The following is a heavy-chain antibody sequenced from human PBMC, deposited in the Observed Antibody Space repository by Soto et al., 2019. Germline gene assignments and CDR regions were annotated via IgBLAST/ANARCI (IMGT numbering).Heavy chain of an antibody. CDR3: ARSNGDYGDY. J-gene: IGHJ4*02. V-gene: IGHV4-59*01. Sequence: SETLSLTCTVSGDTISSYYWSWIRQPPGKGQEWIGYIYYSGSTNYNPSLKSRVTISVDTSKNQFSLKLSSVTAVDTAVYYCARSNGDYGDYWSQGTQVTVSS. CDR2: IYYSGST. CDR1: GDTISSYY. D-gene: IGHD4-17*01.